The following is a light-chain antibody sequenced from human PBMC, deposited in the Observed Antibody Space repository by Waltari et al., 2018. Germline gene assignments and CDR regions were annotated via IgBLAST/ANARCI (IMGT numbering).Light chain of an antibody. CDR2: EGS. CDR1: SRDVGSYNL. Sequence: QSALTQPASVSGSPGQSITISCTATSRDVGSYNLVSWYQQHPGKAPKLMIYEGSKRPSGVSNRFSGSKSGNTASLTISGLQAEDEADYYCCSYAGSSTSVVFGGGTKLTVL. V-gene: IGLV2-23*01. J-gene: IGLJ2*01. CDR3: CSYAGSSTSVV.